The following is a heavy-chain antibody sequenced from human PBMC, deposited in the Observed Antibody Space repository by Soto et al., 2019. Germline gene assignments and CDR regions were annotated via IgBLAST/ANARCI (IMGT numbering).Heavy chain of an antibody. CDR1: GGSISSGGYY. CDR2: IYYSGST. Sequence: PSETLSLTCTVSGGSISSGGYYWTWIRQHPGKGLEWIGYIYYSGSTYYNPSLKSRVTISVDTSKNQFSLKLSSVTAADTAVYYCARDYGGAWYFDLWGRGTLVTVSS. J-gene: IGHJ2*01. D-gene: IGHD3-16*01. CDR3: ARDYGGAWYFDL. V-gene: IGHV4-31*03.